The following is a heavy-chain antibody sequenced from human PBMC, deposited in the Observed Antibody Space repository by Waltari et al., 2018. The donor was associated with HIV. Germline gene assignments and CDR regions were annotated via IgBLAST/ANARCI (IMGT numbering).Heavy chain of an antibody. Sequence: QLQLQESGPGLVQSSEPLSLTCTVSGGSMTSSCYYWGWLRPPPGKGLEWIGSMSYSGSTYQKSSLRSRLTISVDTSKNQFSLKLTSVTAADTAVYYCARSFSGYSNYFDPWGQGTLVTVSS. D-gene: IGHD4-4*01. CDR2: MSYSGST. CDR1: GGSMTSSCYY. J-gene: IGHJ5*02. V-gene: IGHV4-39*01. CDR3: ARSFSGYSNYFDP.